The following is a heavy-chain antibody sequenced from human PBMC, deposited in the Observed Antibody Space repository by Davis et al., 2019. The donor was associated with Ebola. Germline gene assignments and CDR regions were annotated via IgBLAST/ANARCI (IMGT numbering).Heavy chain of an antibody. CDR2: ISAYNGNT. D-gene: IGHD6-6*01. CDR1: GYTFTSYG. J-gene: IGHJ4*02. V-gene: IGHV1-18*01. Sequence: ASVKVSCKASGYTFTSYGISWVRQAPGQGLEWMGWISAYNGNTNYAQKLQGRVTMTRDTSTSTVYMELSSLRSEDTAVYYCARSQQLAAYYFDYWGQGTLVTVSS. CDR3: ARSQQLAAYYFDY.